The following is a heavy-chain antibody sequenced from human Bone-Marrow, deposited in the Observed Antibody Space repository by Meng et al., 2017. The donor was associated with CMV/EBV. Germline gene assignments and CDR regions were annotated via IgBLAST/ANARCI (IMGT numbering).Heavy chain of an antibody. CDR1: GSISSGGYS. V-gene: IGHV4-31*02. J-gene: IGHJ4*02. D-gene: IGHD3-3*01. Sequence: GSISSGGYSWSWIRQHPGKGLEWIGYIYYSGSTYYNPSLKSRVTISVDTSKNQFSLKLSSVTAADTAVYYCARVGDFWSGYYEYFDYWGQGTLVTVSS. CDR3: ARVGDFWSGYYEYFDY. CDR2: IYYSGST.